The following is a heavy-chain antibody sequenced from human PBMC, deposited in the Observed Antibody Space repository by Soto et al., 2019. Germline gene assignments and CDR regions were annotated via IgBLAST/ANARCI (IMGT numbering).Heavy chain of an antibody. CDR1: SGSISSSNW. J-gene: IGHJ6*03. CDR3: ARGIAARLGYYYYMDV. D-gene: IGHD6-6*01. Sequence: QVQLQESGPGLVKPSGTLSLTCAVSSGSISSSNWWSWVRQPPGKGLEWIGEIYHSGSTNYNPSLRSRVTISVDKSKNQLALKLSSVTAADTAVYYCARGIAARLGYYYYMDVWGKGTTVTVSS. V-gene: IGHV4-4*02. CDR2: IYHSGST.